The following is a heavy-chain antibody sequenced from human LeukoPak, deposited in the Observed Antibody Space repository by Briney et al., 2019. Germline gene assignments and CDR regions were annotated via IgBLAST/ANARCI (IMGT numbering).Heavy chain of an antibody. CDR3: AKDRGGVPYGSGSHGGVDY. V-gene: IGHV3-23*01. CDR2: KSGSGGST. Sequence: SGGSLRLSCAASGVTFSSDAMKCARPAPGGGLEWVADKSGSGGSTYYADSVKGRSTISRDNSKNTLYLQMNSLRAEDTAVYYCAKDRGGVPYGSGSHGGVDYWGQGTLVTVSS. CDR1: GVTFSSDA. D-gene: IGHD3-10*01. J-gene: IGHJ4*02.